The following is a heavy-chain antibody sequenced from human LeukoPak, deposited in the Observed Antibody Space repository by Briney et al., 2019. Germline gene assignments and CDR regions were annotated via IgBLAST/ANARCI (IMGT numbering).Heavy chain of an antibody. D-gene: IGHD1-26*01. CDR2: ISSSSSYI. V-gene: IGHV3-21*01. J-gene: IGHJ3*02. CDR3: ARTVVGATTAAFEM. Sequence: GGSLRLSCAASGFTFSGYTMNWVRQAPGKGLEWVSIISSSSSYIYYADSVKGRFTISRDNAKNSLYLQMNSLRAEDTAVYYCARTVVGATTAAFEMWGQGTMVTVSS. CDR1: GFTFSGYT.